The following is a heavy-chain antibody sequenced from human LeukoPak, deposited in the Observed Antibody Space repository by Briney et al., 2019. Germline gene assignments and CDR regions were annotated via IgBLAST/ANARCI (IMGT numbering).Heavy chain of an antibody. D-gene: IGHD3-22*01. CDR1: GYTFTSYD. V-gene: IGHV1-8*01. CDR2: MNPNSGNT. J-gene: IGHJ4*02. Sequence: ASVKVSCKASGYTFTSYDINWVRQATGQGLEWMGWMNPNSGNTGYAQRFQGRVTMTRNTSISTAYMELSSLRSGDTAVYYCARGSYYYDSSGSPQDDYWGQGTLVTVSS. CDR3: ARGSYYYDSSGSPQDDY.